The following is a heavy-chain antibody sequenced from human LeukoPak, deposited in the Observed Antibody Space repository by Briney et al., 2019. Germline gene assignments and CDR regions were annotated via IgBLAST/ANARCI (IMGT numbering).Heavy chain of an antibody. CDR2: INAGNGNT. CDR3: ARDQGVAGFMDV. J-gene: IGHJ6*02. Sequence: ASVKVSCKASGYTFTSYAMHWVRQAPGQRLEWMGWINAGNGNTKYSQKFQGRVTFTSDTSATVVYMDLSSLRSEDTAEYYCARDQGVAGFMDVWGQGTTVTVSS. V-gene: IGHV1-3*01. CDR1: GYTFTSYA. D-gene: IGHD6-19*01.